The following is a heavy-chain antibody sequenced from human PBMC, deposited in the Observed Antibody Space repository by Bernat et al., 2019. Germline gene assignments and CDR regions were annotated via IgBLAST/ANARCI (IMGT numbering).Heavy chain of an antibody. Sequence: QVQLVQSGAEVKKPGSSVKVSCKASGGTFSSYAISWVRQAPGQGLEWMGRIIPILGIANYAQKFQGRVTITADKSTSTAYMELSSLRSEDTAVYFFARERAVTFHLPNWFDPWGQGLLVTVSS. CDR1: GGTFSSYA. CDR2: IIPILGIA. J-gene: IGHJ5*02. D-gene: IGHD2-21*02. CDR3: ARERAVTFHLPNWFDP. V-gene: IGHV1-69*04.